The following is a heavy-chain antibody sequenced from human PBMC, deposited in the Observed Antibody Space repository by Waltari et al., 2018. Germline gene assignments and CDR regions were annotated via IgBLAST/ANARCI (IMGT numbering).Heavy chain of an antibody. J-gene: IGHJ4*02. CDR3: AREGVTRHTEFDY. Sequence: QVQLVESGGGVVQPGRSLRLSCAASGFTFSSYGMHWVRQAPGKGLEWVAVIWYDGSNKYYADSVKGRFTISRDNSKNTLYLQMNSLRAEDTAVYYCAREGVTRHTEFDYWGQGTLVTVSS. CDR1: GFTFSSYG. D-gene: IGHD3-10*01. CDR2: IWYDGSNK. V-gene: IGHV3-33*01.